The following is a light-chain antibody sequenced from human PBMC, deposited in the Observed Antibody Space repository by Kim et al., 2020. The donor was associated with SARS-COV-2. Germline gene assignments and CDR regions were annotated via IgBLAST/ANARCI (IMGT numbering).Light chain of an antibody. V-gene: IGLV2-8*01. CDR1: SSDVGGYNY. CDR2: EVS. Sequence: GQSVTISCTGPSSDVGGYNYVSWYQQHPGKAPKLMIYEVSKRPSGVPDRFSGSKSGNMASLTVSGLQAEDEADYYCSSYGGSNNLVFGGGTQLTVL. CDR3: SSYGGSNNLV. J-gene: IGLJ2*01.